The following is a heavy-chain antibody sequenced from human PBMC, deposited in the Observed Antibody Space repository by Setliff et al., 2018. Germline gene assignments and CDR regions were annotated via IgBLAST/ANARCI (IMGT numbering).Heavy chain of an antibody. D-gene: IGHD6-19*01. CDR1: GGTFSSYA. CDR2: IXXXXXXX. V-gene: IGHV1-69*05. CDR3: ATGYSSGWSGFDAFDI. J-gene: IGHJ3*02. Sequence: SVKVSCKASGGTFSSYAISWVRQAPGQGLEWMGGIXXXXXXXXXAXKXQXXXTITTDESTSTAYMELSSLRSEDTAVYYCATGYSSGWSGFDAFDIWGQGTMVTVSS.